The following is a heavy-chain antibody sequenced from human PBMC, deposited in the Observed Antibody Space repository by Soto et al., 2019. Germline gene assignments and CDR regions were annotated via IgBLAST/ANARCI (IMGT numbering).Heavy chain of an antibody. D-gene: IGHD3-3*01. Sequence: GGSLRLSCAASGFTFSSYAMSWVRQAPGKGLEWVSAISGSGGSTYYADSVKGRFTISRDNSKNTLYLQMNSLRAEDTAVYYCAKGLRRPIFGVVMPFGFGMDVWGQGTTVTVSS. CDR1: GFTFSSYA. V-gene: IGHV3-23*01. CDR3: AKGLRRPIFGVVMPFGFGMDV. CDR2: ISGSGGST. J-gene: IGHJ6*02.